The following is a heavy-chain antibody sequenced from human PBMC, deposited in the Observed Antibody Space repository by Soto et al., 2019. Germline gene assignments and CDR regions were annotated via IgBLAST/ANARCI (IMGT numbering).Heavy chain of an antibody. J-gene: IGHJ4*02. CDR1: GGSISSYY. V-gene: IGHV4-59*08. D-gene: IGHD3-10*01. CDR3: ASMGYHYGSGSYPLDY. CDR2: IYNSGST. Sequence: QVQLQESGPGLVKPSETLSLTCTVSGGSISSYYWTWIRQPPGKGLEWIGFIYNSGSTHYNPSLRSRVTIAXXPXKXXFSLKLRSVTAADTAVYYCASMGYHYGSGSYPLDYWGQGTLVTVSS.